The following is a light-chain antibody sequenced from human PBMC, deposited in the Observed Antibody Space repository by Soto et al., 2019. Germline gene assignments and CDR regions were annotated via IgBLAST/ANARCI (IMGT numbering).Light chain of an antibody. CDR3: APWDDSLV. J-gene: IGLJ3*02. CDR2: SNL. Sequence: QPVLTQPPSASGTPGQRVTISCSGSSSNIESNYVYWYQQLPGTAPKLLIYSNLQRPSGVPDRFSGSRSGTSASLAISGLRSEDQADYYCAPWDDSLVFGGGTKLTVL. V-gene: IGLV1-47*02. CDR1: SSNIESNY.